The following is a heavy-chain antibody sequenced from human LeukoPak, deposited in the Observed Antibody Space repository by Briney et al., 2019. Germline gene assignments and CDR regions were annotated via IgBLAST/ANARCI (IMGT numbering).Heavy chain of an antibody. D-gene: IGHD6-13*01. J-gene: IGHJ4*02. CDR2: ISSNGRDT. V-gene: IGHV3-64D*08. CDR3: ARLAAAGHSDF. CDR1: EFIFGTYA. Sequence: KSGGSLRLSCSASEFIFGTYAMLWVRQAPGEGLEYVSAISSNGRDTYYAASVRGRFSISRVNSDNTLYLQMSSLRPEDTAMYYCARLAAAGHSDFWGQGALIAVSS.